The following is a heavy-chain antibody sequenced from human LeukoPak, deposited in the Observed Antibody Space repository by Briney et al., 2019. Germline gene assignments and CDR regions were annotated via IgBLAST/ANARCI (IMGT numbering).Heavy chain of an antibody. Sequence: PSEILSLTCSVSGDDISSSNWWTWVRQPPQKGLEWIGEVYHSGSTNYNPSLKSRIYMSVDKSQNRFSLRLSSLTAADTAVYFCARVSGSGLYFKSFDPWGQGTLVIVSS. V-gene: IGHV4-4*02. CDR3: ARVSGSGLYFKSFDP. CDR2: VYHSGST. J-gene: IGHJ5*01. CDR1: GDDISSSNW. D-gene: IGHD3-10*01.